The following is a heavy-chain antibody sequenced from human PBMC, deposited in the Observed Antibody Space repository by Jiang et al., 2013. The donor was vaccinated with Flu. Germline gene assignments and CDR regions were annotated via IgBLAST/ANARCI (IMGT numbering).Heavy chain of an antibody. Sequence: GAEVKKPGESLKISCKGSGYGFSSYWIAWVRQMPGKGLEWMGIIYPGDSDGKYSPSFQGQVTISADKSITTAYLQWSSLKASDTAVYYCARHSNSDFWSGYPDYWGQGTLVTVSS. CDR2: IYPGDSDG. V-gene: IGHV5-51*01. J-gene: IGHJ4*02. D-gene: IGHD3-3*01. CDR1: GYGFSSYW. CDR3: ARHSNSDFWSGYPDY.